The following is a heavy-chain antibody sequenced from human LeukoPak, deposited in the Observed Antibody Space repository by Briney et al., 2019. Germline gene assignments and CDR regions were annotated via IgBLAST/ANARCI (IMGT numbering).Heavy chain of an antibody. D-gene: IGHD2-2*01. Sequence: GGSLRLSCAASGFTFSSYAMSWVRQAPGQGLEWVSAISGSGGSTYYADSVKGRFTISRDNSKNTLYLQMNSLRAEDTAVYYCAKVTVVVPAATYYWGQGNLVTASS. V-gene: IGHV3-23*01. J-gene: IGHJ4*02. CDR3: AKVTVVVPAATYY. CDR2: ISGSGGST. CDR1: GFTFSSYA.